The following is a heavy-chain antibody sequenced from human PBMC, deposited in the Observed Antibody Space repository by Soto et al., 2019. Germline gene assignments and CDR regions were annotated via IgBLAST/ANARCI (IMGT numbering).Heavy chain of an antibody. V-gene: IGHV4-59*01. D-gene: IGHD1-1*01. CDR2: IYYSGST. CDR3: ARDRLRKRGVPRYYYGMDV. CDR1: GGSISSYY. J-gene: IGHJ6*02. Sequence: QVQLQESGPGLVKPSETLSLTCTVSGGSISSYYWSWIRQPPGKGLEWIGYIYYSGSTNYNPSLKSRVTISVDTSKNQFSLKLSSVTAADTAVYYCARDRLRKRGVPRYYYGMDVWGQGTTVTVSS.